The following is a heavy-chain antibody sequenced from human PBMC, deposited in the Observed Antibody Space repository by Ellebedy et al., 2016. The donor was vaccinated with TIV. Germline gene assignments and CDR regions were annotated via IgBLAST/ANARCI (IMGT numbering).Heavy chain of an antibody. CDR1: RYTFPGTDHY. J-gene: IGHJ3*02. CDR2: INPKSGGT. Sequence: ASVKVSXKASRYTFPGTDHYMHWVRQAPGQGLVWMGWINPKSGGTNYARKFQGRVTMTRDPSISTAYMELSRLRTDDTAVFYCARGFVWFSYAFDIWGQGTMVTVSP. V-gene: IGHV1-2*02. D-gene: IGHD2-21*01. CDR3: ARGFVWFSYAFDI.